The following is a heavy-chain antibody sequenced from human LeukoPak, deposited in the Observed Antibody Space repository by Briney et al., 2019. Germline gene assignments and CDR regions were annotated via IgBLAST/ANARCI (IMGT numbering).Heavy chain of an antibody. Sequence: SVKVSCKASGGTFSSYAISWVRQAPGQGLEWMGGIIPIFGTANYAQKFQGRVTITTDESTSTAYVELSSLRSEDTAVYYCARDYYGDYGLLDYWGQGTLVTVSS. D-gene: IGHD4-17*01. V-gene: IGHV1-69*05. J-gene: IGHJ4*02. CDR2: IIPIFGTA. CDR3: ARDYYGDYGLLDY. CDR1: GGTFSSYA.